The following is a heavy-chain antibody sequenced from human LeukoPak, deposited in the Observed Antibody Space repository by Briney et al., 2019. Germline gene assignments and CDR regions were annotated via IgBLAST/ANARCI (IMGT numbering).Heavy chain of an antibody. J-gene: IGHJ6*04. CDR3: ARGRSIAVAGTGGYYYYGMDV. D-gene: IGHD6-19*01. V-gene: IGHV3-48*03. CDR2: ISSSGSTI. Sequence: GGSLRLSCAASGFTFSSYEMNWVRQAPGKGLEWVSYISSSGSTIYYADSVKGRFTISRDNAKNSLYLQMNSLRAEDTAVYYCARGRSIAVAGTGGYYYYGMDVRGKGTTVTVSS. CDR1: GFTFSSYE.